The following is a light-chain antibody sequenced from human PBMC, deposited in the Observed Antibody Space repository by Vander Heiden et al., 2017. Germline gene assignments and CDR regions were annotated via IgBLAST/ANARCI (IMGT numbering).Light chain of an antibody. CDR1: SIGSKS. CDR2: DNR. Sequence: SYVLTQPPSVSVAPGQTATITCGGNSIGSKSVQWSQQRPGQAPVLVVYDNRDRPSGIPVRISGSNSGNTATLTISRVEAGDEADYYCQVWDSISDVGVFGGGTKLTVL. J-gene: IGLJ2*01. CDR3: QVWDSISDVGV. V-gene: IGLV3-21*02.